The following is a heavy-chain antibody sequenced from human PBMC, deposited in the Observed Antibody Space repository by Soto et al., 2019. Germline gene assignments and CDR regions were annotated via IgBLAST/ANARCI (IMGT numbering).Heavy chain of an antibody. V-gene: IGHV3-15*01. CDR1: GFTFYNTW. J-gene: IGHJ4*02. CDR3: TTDRRSGYDPQFDF. CDR2: VKSKTDGGAT. D-gene: IGHD5-12*01. Sequence: EVQLVESGGDLVKPGGSLRLSCTASGFTFYNTWMSWVRQAPGKGLEWVGRVKSKTDGGATDYNALVRGRFTISRDDSEKTLYLQMNSLQTDDTAVDYCTTDRRSGYDPQFDFWCQGTLVTVSS.